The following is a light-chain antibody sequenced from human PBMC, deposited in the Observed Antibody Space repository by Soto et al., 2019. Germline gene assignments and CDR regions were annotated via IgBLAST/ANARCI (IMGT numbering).Light chain of an antibody. J-gene: IGKJ5*01. V-gene: IGKV3-20*01. CDR1: QSVSSSY. CDR2: GAS. CDR3: QQYGSAPPIT. Sequence: EIVLTQSPGTLSLSPGERATLSCRASQSVSSSYLAWYQQKPGQAPRLVIYGASSRDTGIPDRFSGSGSGTDFTLTISRLEPEDFAVYYCQQYGSAPPITFGQGTRLEIK.